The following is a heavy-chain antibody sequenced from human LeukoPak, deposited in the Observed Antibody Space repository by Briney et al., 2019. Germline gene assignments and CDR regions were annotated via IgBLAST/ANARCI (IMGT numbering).Heavy chain of an antibody. J-gene: IGHJ4*02. CDR2: IHASGTT. CDR1: GGSISRYY. D-gene: IGHD3-10*01. V-gene: IGHV4-4*07. CDR3: ARDGADVYGRAFDY. Sequence: KPSETLSLTCTVSGGSISRYYWSWIRRPPGKGLEWIGRIHASGTTNYNSSLKSRVSMSVDTSKNQFSLKLTSVTAADTAVYFCARDGADVYGRAFDYWGQGTLVSVSS.